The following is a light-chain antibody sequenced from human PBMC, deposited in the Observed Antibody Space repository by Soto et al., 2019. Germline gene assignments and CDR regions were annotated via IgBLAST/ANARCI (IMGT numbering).Light chain of an antibody. CDR1: QSVSSNY. CDR3: QQYGSSPRT. V-gene: IGKV3-20*01. J-gene: IGKJ1*01. Sequence: EIVLTQSPGTLSLSPGERAILSCRASQSVSSNYLAWYRQRPGQAPSLLIYGASSRATGIPDRFSGSGSGTGFTLTISRLEPEDFAVYYCQQYGSSPRTFGQGTKVEMK. CDR2: GAS.